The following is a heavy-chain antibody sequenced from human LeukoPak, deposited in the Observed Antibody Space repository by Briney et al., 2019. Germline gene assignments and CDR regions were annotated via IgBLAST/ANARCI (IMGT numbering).Heavy chain of an antibody. J-gene: IGHJ6*02. V-gene: IGHV3-30*18. Sequence: IHGVREALKKKLEWVAVISYDGSNKYFADSVKGRFTISRDNSKNTLYLQMNSLRAEDTAVYYCAKDLVTAIRNYYYGMDIWGQGSTVTVSS. CDR2: ISYDGSNK. CDR3: AKDLVTAIRNYYYGMDI. D-gene: IGHD2-21*02.